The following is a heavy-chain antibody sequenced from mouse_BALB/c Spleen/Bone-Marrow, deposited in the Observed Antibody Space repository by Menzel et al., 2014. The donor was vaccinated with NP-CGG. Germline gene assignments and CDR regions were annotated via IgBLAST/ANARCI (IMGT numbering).Heavy chain of an antibody. Sequence: VQLQQSGAELVKPGASVKLSCKASGYTFTSYWMRWVKQRPGQGLEWIGEINPSNGRTNYNEKFKSKATLTVDKSSSTAYMQLSSLTSEDSAVYYCARGDGFAWFAYWGQGTLVTVSA. V-gene: IGHV1S81*02. D-gene: IGHD3-3*01. CDR1: GYTFTSYW. CDR3: ARGDGFAWFAY. J-gene: IGHJ3*01. CDR2: INPSNGRT.